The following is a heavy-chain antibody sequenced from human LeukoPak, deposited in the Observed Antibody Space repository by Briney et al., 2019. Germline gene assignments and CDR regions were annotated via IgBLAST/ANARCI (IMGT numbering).Heavy chain of an antibody. J-gene: IGHJ3*02. CDR3: ARHPPAVGFDI. Sequence: SETLSLTCTVSGGSISSSSYYWGWIRQPPGKGLEWIGSIYYSGSTYYNPSLKSRVTISVDTSKNQFSLKLSSVTAADTAVYYCARHPPAVGFDIWGRGTMVTVSS. CDR2: IYYSGST. V-gene: IGHV4-39*01. CDR1: GGSISSSSYY.